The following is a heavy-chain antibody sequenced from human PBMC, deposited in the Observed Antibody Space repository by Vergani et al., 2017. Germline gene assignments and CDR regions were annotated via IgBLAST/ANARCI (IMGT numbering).Heavy chain of an antibody. CDR2: IYHSGGA. CDR1: GGSITSSSYY. V-gene: IGHV4-39*01. CDR3: ARTASFILRYFHWAL. Sequence: QVRLQESGPGLVKPSETLSLTCTVSGGSITSSSYYWGWIRQPPGKGLEWIGNIYHSGGAYYNPSLKGRVTISVDTSKNQFSLEVTSVTAADTAIYFCARTASFILRYFHWALWGQGTLVTVSS. J-gene: IGHJ4*02. D-gene: IGHD3-9*01.